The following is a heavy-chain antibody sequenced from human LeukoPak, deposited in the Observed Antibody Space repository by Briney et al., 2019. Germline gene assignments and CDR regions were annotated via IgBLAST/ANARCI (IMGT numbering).Heavy chain of an antibody. CDR3: ARRGYCSGGSCFSAAFDI. J-gene: IGHJ3*02. D-gene: IGHD2-15*01. V-gene: IGHV5-51*01. CDR2: IYPGDSDT. Sequence: GESLKISCKGSGYSFTSYWIGWVRQMPGKGLEWMGIIYPGDSDTRYSPSFQGQVTISADKSISTAYLQWSSLKASDTAMYYCARRGYCSGGSCFSAAFDIWGQGTMVTVSS. CDR1: GYSFTSYW.